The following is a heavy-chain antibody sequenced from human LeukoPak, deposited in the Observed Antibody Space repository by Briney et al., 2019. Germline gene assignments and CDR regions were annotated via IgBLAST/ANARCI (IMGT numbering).Heavy chain of an antibody. D-gene: IGHD1-1*01. Sequence: GGSLRLSCAASGFSFTSNAMTWVRQAPGKGLEWVSTISGNGLSTWYADSVKGRFTISRDTSKNTLSLQMNTLRAEDTAVYYCAKTGQLDSWGQGTLVTASS. CDR3: AKTGQLDS. CDR1: GFSFTSNA. V-gene: IGHV3-23*01. CDR2: ISGNGLST. J-gene: IGHJ4*02.